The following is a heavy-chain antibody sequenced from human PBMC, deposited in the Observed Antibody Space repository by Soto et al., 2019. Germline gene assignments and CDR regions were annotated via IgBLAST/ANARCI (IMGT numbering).Heavy chain of an antibody. V-gene: IGHV5-51*01. D-gene: IGHD2-2*01. Sequence: PGESLKISCKGSGYIFKNFWIGWVRQMPGKGLEWMGIIYPDDSDTKYSPSFEGQVTISADKSISTAYLQWNSLKASDTAMYYCASSYCSSTSCYGGGYYYYGMDVWGQGTTVTVSS. CDR1: GYIFKNFW. CDR3: ASSYCSSTSCYGGGYYYYGMDV. CDR2: IYPDDSDT. J-gene: IGHJ6*02.